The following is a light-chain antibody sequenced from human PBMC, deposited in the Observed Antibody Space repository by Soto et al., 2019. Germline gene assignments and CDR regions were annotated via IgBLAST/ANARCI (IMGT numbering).Light chain of an antibody. CDR2: DDD. J-gene: IGLJ2*01. CDR1: SSDVGGNYVSWY. CDR3: SSYANSRTVI. V-gene: IGLV2-14*03. Sequence: QSALTQPASVSGSPGQSITISCTGTSSDVGGNYVSWYVSWYQQHPGKVPKLIIYDDDDRPSGVSNRFSGSKSGSTASLTISGRPAEDEADYYCSSYANSRTVIFGGGTKLTVL.